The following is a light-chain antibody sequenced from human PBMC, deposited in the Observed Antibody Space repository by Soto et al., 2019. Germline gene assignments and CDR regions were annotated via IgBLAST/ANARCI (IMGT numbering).Light chain of an antibody. V-gene: IGKV3-20*01. CDR2: GAS. Sequence: ETVLTQSPGILSLSPGERATLSCRASQSVSSDYLAWFQQRPGQAPRLLIYGASSRAAGIPDRFSGSGSGTDFTLTINRLEPEDFAVYYCHQYDDLPRTFGQGTKVEIK. CDR1: QSVSSDY. CDR3: HQYDDLPRT. J-gene: IGKJ1*01.